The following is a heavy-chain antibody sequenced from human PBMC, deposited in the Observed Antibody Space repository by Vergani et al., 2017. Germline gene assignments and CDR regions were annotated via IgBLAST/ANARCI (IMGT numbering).Heavy chain of an antibody. CDR2: ISSSGSTI. Sequence: QVQLVESGGGLVKPGGSLRLSCAASGFTFSDYYMSWIRQAPGKGLEWVSYISSSGSTIYYADSVKGRFTISRDNAKNSLYLQMNSLRAEDTAVYYCARRTLNPSSGYYYANDAFDIWGQGTMVTVSS. CDR1: GFTFSDYY. D-gene: IGHD3-22*01. V-gene: IGHV3-11*01. CDR3: ARRTLNPSSGYYYANDAFDI. J-gene: IGHJ3*02.